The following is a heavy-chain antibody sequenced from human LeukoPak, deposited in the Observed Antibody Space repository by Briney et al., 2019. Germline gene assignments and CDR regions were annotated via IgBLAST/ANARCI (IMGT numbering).Heavy chain of an antibody. V-gene: IGHV6-1*01. CDR2: TYYRSKWYN. CDR3: ARDRSGPYSSSYYYFDY. CDR1: GDSVSSNSAA. J-gene: IGHJ4*02. D-gene: IGHD6-13*01. Sequence: SQTLSLTCAISGDSVSSNSAAWHWIRQSPSRGLEWLGRTYYRSKWYNDYAVSVKSRITINPDTSKNQFSLQLNSVTPEDTAVYYCARDRSGPYSSSYYYFDYWGQGTLVTVPS.